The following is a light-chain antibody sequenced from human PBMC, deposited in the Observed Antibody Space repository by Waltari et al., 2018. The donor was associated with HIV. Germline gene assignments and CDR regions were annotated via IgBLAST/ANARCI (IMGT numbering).Light chain of an antibody. CDR1: SSHVGGYNL. V-gene: IGLV2-23*02. CDR3: CAYAGSTTYVI. CDR2: EVS. J-gene: IGLJ2*01. Sequence: QSALTQPASVSGSPGQSITISCTGTSSHVGGYNLVSWDQQHPGKAPKLMIYEVSTRPSGVSNRFSGSKSGNTASLTISGLQAEDEADYYCCAYAGSTTYVIFGGGTKLTVL.